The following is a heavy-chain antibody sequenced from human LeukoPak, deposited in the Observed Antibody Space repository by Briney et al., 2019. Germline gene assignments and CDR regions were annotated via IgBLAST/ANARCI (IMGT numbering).Heavy chain of an antibody. Sequence: SETLSLTCAVYGGSFSGYYWSWIRQPPGKGLEWIGEINHSGSTNYNPSLKSRVTISVDTSKNQFSLKLSSVTAADTAVYYCARGHDYYDSSGYSNDAFDIWGQGTMVTVSS. CDR2: INHSGST. CDR1: GGSFSGYY. V-gene: IGHV4-34*01. D-gene: IGHD3-22*01. CDR3: ARGHDYYDSSGYSNDAFDI. J-gene: IGHJ3*02.